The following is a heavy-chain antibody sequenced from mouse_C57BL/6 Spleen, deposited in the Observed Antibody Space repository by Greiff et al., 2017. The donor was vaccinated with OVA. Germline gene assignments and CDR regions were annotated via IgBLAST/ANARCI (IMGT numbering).Heavy chain of an antibody. J-gene: IGHJ3*01. CDR1: GFNIKDDY. CDR3: TTPPYYSNPAWFAY. CDR2: IDPENGDT. V-gene: IGHV14-4*01. D-gene: IGHD2-5*01. Sequence: EVQLQQSGAELVRPGASVKLSCTASGFNIKDDYMHWVKQRPEQGLEWIGWIDPENGDTEYASKFQGKATITADTSSNTAYLQLSSLTSEDTAVYYCTTPPYYSNPAWFAYWGQGTLVTVSA.